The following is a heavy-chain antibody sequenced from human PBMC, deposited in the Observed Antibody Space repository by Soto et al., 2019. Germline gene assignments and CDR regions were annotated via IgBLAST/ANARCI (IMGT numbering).Heavy chain of an antibody. J-gene: IGHJ3*02. D-gene: IGHD2-15*01. CDR3: GRYCRGGRSFDAFDI. V-gene: IGHV3-30-3*01. Sequence: GGSVRLSCSASGFTFSSYAMHWVRQAPGKGLEWVAVISYDGSNKYYADSVKGRFTISRDNSKNTLYLQMNSLRAEDTAVYYCGRYCRGGRSFDAFDIWGEDKMVTV. CDR2: ISYDGSNK. CDR1: GFTFSSYA.